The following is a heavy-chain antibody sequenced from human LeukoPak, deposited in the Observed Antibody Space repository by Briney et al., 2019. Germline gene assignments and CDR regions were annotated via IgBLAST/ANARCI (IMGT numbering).Heavy chain of an antibody. V-gene: IGHV4-4*07. Sequence: SETLSLTCTVSGGSISSYYWSWIRQPAGKGLEWIGRIYTSGGTNYNPSLKRRVTMSVDTSKNPFSLKLSSVTAADTAVYYCARGEGLGYCSSTSCSPDHDAFDIWGQGTMVTVSS. CDR3: ARGEGLGYCSSTSCSPDHDAFDI. J-gene: IGHJ3*02. CDR2: IYTSGGT. CDR1: GGSISSYY. D-gene: IGHD2-2*01.